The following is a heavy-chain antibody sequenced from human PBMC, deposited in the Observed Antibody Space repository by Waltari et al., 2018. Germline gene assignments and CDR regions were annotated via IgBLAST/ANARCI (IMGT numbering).Heavy chain of an antibody. V-gene: IGHV1-69*05. CDR3: ALVIVAPPYYYYYYMDV. Sequence: QVQLVQSGAEVKKPGSSVKVSCKASGGTFSSYAISWVRQAPGQGLEWMGGIIPIFGTANYAQKFQGRVTITTDESTSTAYMELSSLRSEDTAVYYCALVIVAPPYYYYYYMDVWGKGTTVTVSS. J-gene: IGHJ6*03. D-gene: IGHD3-22*01. CDR1: GGTFSSYA. CDR2: IIPIFGTA.